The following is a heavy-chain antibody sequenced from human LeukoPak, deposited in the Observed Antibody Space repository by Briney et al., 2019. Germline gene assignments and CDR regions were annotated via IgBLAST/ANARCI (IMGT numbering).Heavy chain of an antibody. V-gene: IGHV3-21*01. Sequence: GGSLRLSCVASGFNFSGYSMNWVRQAPGKGLEWVSSISGAGGSIHYADSVKGRFTISRDNAKNSLYLQMKSLRAEDTATYYCARDPFYDSTIYIVFGNWGQGTQVTVSS. CDR1: GFNFSGYS. CDR3: ARDPFYDSTIYIVFGN. CDR2: ISGAGGSI. J-gene: IGHJ4*02. D-gene: IGHD3-22*01.